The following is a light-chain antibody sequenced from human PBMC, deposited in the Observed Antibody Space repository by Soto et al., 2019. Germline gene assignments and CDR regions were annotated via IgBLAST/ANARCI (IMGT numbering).Light chain of an antibody. CDR2: EVD. J-gene: IGLJ2*01. CDR3: CSYAGTNTLI. CDR1: SNDIGSYNL. Sequence: QSALTQPASVSGSPGQSITISCTGTSNDIGSYNLVSWYQQHPGNAPKLILYEVDKRPSGVSSRFSASKSGNTAFLTVSGRQTDDEAHYHCCSYAGTNTLIFGGGTKLTVL. V-gene: IGLV2-23*02.